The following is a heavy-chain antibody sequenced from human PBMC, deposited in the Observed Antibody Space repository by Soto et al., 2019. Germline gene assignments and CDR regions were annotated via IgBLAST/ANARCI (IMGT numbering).Heavy chain of an antibody. Sequence: GGSLRLSCAVSGLTFKDYPMSWVRQAPGKGLEWVSAIGAAGATRYYADSVKGRFTISRDNSGASLYLQMYNLRAEDTALYYCGYFYDDNNYDYRGQGTLVTVSS. V-gene: IGHV3-23*01. D-gene: IGHD3-9*01. J-gene: IGHJ4*02. CDR2: IGAAGATR. CDR3: GYFYDDNNYDY. CDR1: GLTFKDYP.